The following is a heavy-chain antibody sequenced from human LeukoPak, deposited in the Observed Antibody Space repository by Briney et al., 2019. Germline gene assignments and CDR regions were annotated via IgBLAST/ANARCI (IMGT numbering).Heavy chain of an antibody. CDR2: ITYDGSNT. CDR3: ARALLWFGELFPYYYSGMDV. Sequence: GGSLRLSCAASGFTFSNYGIHWVRQAPGKGLEWVAGITYDGSNTYYAESVKGRFTISRDNSKNTLYLQMNSLRAEDTAVYYCARALLWFGELFPYYYSGMDVWRQGPTVSVS. J-gene: IGHJ6*01. D-gene: IGHD3-10*01. V-gene: IGHV3-30*03. CDR1: GFTFSNYG.